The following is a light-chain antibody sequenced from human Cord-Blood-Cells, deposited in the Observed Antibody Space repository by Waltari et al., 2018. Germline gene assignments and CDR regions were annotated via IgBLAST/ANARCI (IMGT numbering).Light chain of an antibody. J-gene: IGKJ5*01. CDR3: QQSYSTPPIT. CDR1: QSISSY. Sequence: DIQMTQSPSSLSASVGDRATITCRASQSISSYLNWYQQKPGKAPKILIYAASSLQSGVPSRISGSGSGTDFTHIISSRQHEEFATYYCQQSYSTPPITFGQGTRLEIK. V-gene: IGKV1-39*01. CDR2: AAS.